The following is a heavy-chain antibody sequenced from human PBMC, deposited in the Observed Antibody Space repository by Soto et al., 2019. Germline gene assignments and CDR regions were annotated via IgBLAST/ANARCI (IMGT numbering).Heavy chain of an antibody. D-gene: IGHD3-10*01. CDR3: ARDRYYYGSGSRNWFDP. CDR1: GGSISSGGYY. CDR2: IYYSGST. V-gene: IGHV4-31*03. J-gene: IGHJ5*02. Sequence: QVQLQESGPGLVKPSQTLSLTCTVSGGSISSGGYYWSWIRQHPGKGLEWIGYIYYSGSTYYNPSLKSRVTLSVDTSKNQFSLKLSSVTAADTAVYYCARDRYYYGSGSRNWFDPWGQGTLVTVSS.